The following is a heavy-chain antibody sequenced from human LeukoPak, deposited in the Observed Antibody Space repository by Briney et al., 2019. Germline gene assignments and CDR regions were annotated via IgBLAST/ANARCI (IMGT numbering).Heavy chain of an antibody. J-gene: IGHJ4*02. Sequence: SVKVSCKASGFTFTSSAMQWVRQARGQRLEGIGWIVVGSGNTNYAQKFQERATITRHMSTSTADMELSSLRSEDTAVYYCAAGRAAPAIDLWGQGTLVTVSS. CDR2: IVVGSGNT. CDR1: GFTFTSSA. V-gene: IGHV1-58*02. D-gene: IGHD6-13*01. CDR3: AAGRAAPAIDL.